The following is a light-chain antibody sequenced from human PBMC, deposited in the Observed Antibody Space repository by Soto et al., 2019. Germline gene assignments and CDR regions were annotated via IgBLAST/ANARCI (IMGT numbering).Light chain of an antibody. CDR3: QHYNKWPPWT. J-gene: IGKJ1*01. CDR1: QSVRGY. V-gene: IGKV3-15*01. Sequence: EIVLTQSPATLSLSPGERATLSCRASQSVRGYLAWYQQKPGQAPRLLIYGASIRATTTPAKFSGSGSGTEFTLTISSLQSEDFAVYYCQHYNKWPPWTFGQGTKVDIK. CDR2: GAS.